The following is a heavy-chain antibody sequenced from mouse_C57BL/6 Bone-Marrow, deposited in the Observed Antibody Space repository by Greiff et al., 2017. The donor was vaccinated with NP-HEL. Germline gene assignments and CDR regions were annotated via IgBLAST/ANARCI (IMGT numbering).Heavy chain of an antibody. J-gene: IGHJ3*01. CDR2: IDPETGGT. Sequence: QLQQSGAELVRPGASVTLSCKASGYTFTDYEMHWVKQTPVHGLEWIGAIDPETGGTAYNQKFKGKAILTADKSSSTAYMELRSLTSEDSAVYYCTRSIYDGYYLAWFAYWGQGTLVTVSA. CDR3: TRSIYDGYYLAWFAY. V-gene: IGHV1-15*01. D-gene: IGHD2-3*01. CDR1: GYTFTDYE.